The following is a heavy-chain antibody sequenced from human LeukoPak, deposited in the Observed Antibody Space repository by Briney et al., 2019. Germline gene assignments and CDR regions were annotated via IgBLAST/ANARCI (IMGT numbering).Heavy chain of an antibody. CDR2: IGGSGGST. CDR1: GFTFTSYA. CDR3: AKAHGGSYHSGID. Sequence: GGSLRLSCAASGFTFTSYAMNWVRQAPGKGLEWVSGIGGSGGSTYYADSVKGRFSISRDNFKNTLYLQLNSLRVEDTAVYYCAKAHGGSYHSGIDWGQGTLVIVSS. V-gene: IGHV3-23*01. J-gene: IGHJ4*02. D-gene: IGHD1-26*01.